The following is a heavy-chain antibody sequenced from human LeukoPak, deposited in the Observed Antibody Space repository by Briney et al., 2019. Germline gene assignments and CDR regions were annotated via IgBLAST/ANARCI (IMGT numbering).Heavy chain of an antibody. CDR2: ISYDGSNK. J-gene: IGHJ4*02. CDR1: GFTFSSYA. D-gene: IGHD6-19*01. V-gene: IGHV3-30-3*01. Sequence: PGGSLRLSCAASGFTFSSYAMNWVRQAPGKGLEWVAVISYDGSNKYYADSVKGRFTISRDNSKNTLYLQMNSLRAEDTAVYYCARDFQRLAMPCYYFDYWGQGTLVTVSS. CDR3: ARDFQRLAMPCYYFDY.